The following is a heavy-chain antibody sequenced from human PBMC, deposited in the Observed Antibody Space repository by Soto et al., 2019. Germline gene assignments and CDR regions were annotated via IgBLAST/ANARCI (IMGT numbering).Heavy chain of an antibody. CDR2: INSYNGVT. Sequence: QVQLVQSGAEVKKPGASVKVSCKASGYTFTDYGITWVRQAPGQGLQWMGWINSYNGVTNNAHSFQGRVSMTTDTSTSTAYLELSSLRYDATAVYYCARERYNRGSFDYWGQGSLVTVSS. D-gene: IGHD1-1*01. CDR3: ARERYNRGSFDY. V-gene: IGHV1-18*01. J-gene: IGHJ4*02. CDR1: GYTFTDYG.